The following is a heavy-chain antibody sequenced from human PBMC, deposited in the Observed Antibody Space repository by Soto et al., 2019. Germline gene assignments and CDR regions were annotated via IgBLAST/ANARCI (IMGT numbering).Heavy chain of an antibody. J-gene: IGHJ4*02. CDR1: GGSISSGCYY. D-gene: IGHD3-10*01. CDR3: ARASDGSGSYDNPDFDY. CDR2: IYYSGST. V-gene: IGHV4-31*03. Sequence: SETLSLTCTVSGGSISSGCYYWSWIRQHPGKGLEWIGYIYYSGSTYYNPSLKSRVTISVDTSKNQFSLKLSSVTAADTAVYYCARASDGSGSYDNPDFDYWGQGTLVTVSS.